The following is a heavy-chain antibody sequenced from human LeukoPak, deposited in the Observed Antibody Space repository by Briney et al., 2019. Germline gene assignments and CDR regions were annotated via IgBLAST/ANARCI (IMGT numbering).Heavy chain of an antibody. D-gene: IGHD3-10*01. CDR1: GITFSSYG. J-gene: IGHJ6*03. CDR3: ARYGSGSYYLPYYYYYYMDV. V-gene: IGHV3-21*01. CDR2: ISSTGGTT. Sequence: PGGSLRLSCAASGITFSSYGMSWVRQAPGKGLEWVSSISSTGGTTYYADSVKGRFTISRDNAKNSLYLQMNSLRAEDTAVYYCARYGSGSYYLPYYYYYYMDVWGKGTTVTISS.